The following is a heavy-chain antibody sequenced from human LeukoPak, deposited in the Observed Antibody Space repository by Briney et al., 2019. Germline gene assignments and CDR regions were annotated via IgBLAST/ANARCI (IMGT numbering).Heavy chain of an antibody. CDR2: ISYDGSNK. CDR3: AKDVTKWQWLVQVADY. J-gene: IGHJ4*02. CDR1: GFTFSSYG. Sequence: PGGSLRLSCAASGFTFSSYGMHWVRQAPGKGLEWVAVISYDGSNKYYADSVKGRFTISRDNSKNTLYLQMNSLRAEDTAVYYCAKDVTKWQWLVQVADYWGQGTLVTVSS. V-gene: IGHV3-30*18. D-gene: IGHD6-19*01.